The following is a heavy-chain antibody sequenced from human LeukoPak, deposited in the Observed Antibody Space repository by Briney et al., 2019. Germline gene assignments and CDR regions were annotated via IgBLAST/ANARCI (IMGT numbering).Heavy chain of an antibody. J-gene: IGHJ6*03. V-gene: IGHV4-4*09. D-gene: IGHD3-10*01. Sequence: SETLSLTCTVSGGSISSFYWSWIRQPPGKGLEWIGYINTIGSTNYNPSLKSRVTISVDTSKNQFSLKLTSVTAADTAVYYCARHATYGVYNYYYYYYMDVWGRGTTVTVSS. CDR2: INTIGST. CDR1: GGSISSFY. CDR3: ARHATYGVYNYYYYYYMDV.